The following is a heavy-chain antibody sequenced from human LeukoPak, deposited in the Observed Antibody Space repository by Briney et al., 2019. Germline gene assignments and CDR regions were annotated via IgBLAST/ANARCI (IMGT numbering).Heavy chain of an antibody. CDR3: SRGRSLGYCSSSSCHVSDAFDI. V-gene: IGHV6-1*01. Sequence: SQTLSLTFAISGDSVSSNFAAWNWSRQSPSRGLEWLGRTYYRSKWYNDYAVSVKSRITINPDTSKNQFSLQLNSVTPEDTAVYFCSRGRSLGYCSSSSCHVSDAFDIWGQGTMVTVSS. CDR2: TYYRSKWYN. CDR1: GDSVSSNFAA. D-gene: IGHD2-2*01. J-gene: IGHJ3*02.